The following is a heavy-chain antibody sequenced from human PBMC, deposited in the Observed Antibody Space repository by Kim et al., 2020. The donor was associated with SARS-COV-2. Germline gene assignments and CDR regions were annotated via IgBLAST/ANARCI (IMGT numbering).Heavy chain of an antibody. CDR2: ISYDGSNK. CDR3: ARGVGGYGDYPDDAFDI. Sequence: GGSLRLSCAASGFTFSSYGMHWVRQAPGKGLEWVAVISYDGSNKYYADSVKGRFTISRDNSKNTLYLQMNSLRAEDTAVYYCARGVGGYGDYPDDAFDIWGQGTMVTVSS. D-gene: IGHD4-17*01. CDR1: GFTFSSYG. J-gene: IGHJ3*02. V-gene: IGHV3-33*05.